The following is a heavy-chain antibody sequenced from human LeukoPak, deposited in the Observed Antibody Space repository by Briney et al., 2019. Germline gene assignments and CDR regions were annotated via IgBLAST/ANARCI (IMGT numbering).Heavy chain of an antibody. D-gene: IGHD3-16*02. J-gene: IGHJ4*02. CDR2: INWNGGST. Sequence: GGSLRLSCAASGFTFDDYGMSWVRQAPGKGLEWVSGINWNGGSTGYADSVKGRFTISRDNAKNSLYLQMNSLRAEDTALYYCARDTVWGSYRYTGGDLDYWGQGTLVTVSS. CDR1: GFTFDDYG. V-gene: IGHV3-20*04. CDR3: ARDTVWGSYRYTGGDLDY.